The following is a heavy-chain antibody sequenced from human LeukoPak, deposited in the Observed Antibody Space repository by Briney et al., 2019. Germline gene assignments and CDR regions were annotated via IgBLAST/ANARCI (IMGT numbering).Heavy chain of an antibody. CDR1: GYTFTGYS. Sequence: ASVKVSCKASGYTFTGYSMHWVRQAPGQGLEWMGRVNPNSGGTNYAQKFQGRVTMTRDTSISTAYMELSRLRSDDTAVYYCARDFEGYCSGGSCYKDGYYFDYWGQGTLVTVSS. V-gene: IGHV1-2*06. CDR3: ARDFEGYCSGGSCYKDGYYFDY. D-gene: IGHD2-15*01. J-gene: IGHJ4*02. CDR2: VNPNSGGT.